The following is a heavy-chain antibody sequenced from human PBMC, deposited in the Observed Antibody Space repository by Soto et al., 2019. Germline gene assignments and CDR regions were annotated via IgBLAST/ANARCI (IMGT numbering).Heavy chain of an antibody. J-gene: IGHJ4*02. D-gene: IGHD4-17*01. V-gene: IGHV5-51*01. CDR1: GYSFTSYW. CDR3: ARHSEDTVTPDF. CDR2: IYPGDSET. Sequence: GESLKISCKGSGYSFTSYWIGWVRQMPGKGLEWMGIIYPGDSETRYRPSFQGQVTISADKSISTAYLQWSSLEASDTAMYYCARHSEDTVTPDFWGQGTLVTVSS.